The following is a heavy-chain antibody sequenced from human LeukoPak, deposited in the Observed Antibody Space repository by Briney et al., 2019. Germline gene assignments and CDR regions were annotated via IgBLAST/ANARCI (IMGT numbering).Heavy chain of an antibody. D-gene: IGHD3-3*01. V-gene: IGHV1-69*05. CDR1: GGTFSSYA. CDR2: IIPIFGTA. CDR3: ASWASYYDFWSGYNSV. J-gene: IGHJ4*02. Sequence: ASVKVSCKASGGTFSSYAISCVRQAPGQGLEWMGGIIPIFGTANYAQKFQGRVTITTDESTSTAYMELSSLRSEDTAVYYCASWASYYDFWSGYNSVWGQGTLVTVSS.